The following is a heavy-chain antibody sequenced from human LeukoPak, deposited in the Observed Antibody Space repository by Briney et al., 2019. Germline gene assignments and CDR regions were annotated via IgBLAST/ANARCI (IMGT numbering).Heavy chain of an antibody. D-gene: IGHD4-17*01. CDR2: ISAYNANT. CDR1: GYTFFSYG. V-gene: IGHV1-18*01. Sequence: ASVKVSCKASGYTFFSYGITWVRQAPGQGLEWMGWISAYNANTNYARELQGRVTITTDTSTSTAYMELRSLRSDHTAVYYCARVSFNGDSNWFDPWGQGTLVTVSS. CDR3: ARVSFNGDSNWFDP. J-gene: IGHJ5*02.